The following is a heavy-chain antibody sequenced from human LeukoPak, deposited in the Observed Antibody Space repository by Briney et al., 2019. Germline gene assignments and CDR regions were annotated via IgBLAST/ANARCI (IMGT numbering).Heavy chain of an antibody. CDR2: IYSGGST. J-gene: IGHJ4*02. D-gene: IGHD3-22*01. V-gene: IGHV3-53*01. Sequence: GGSLRLSCAASGFTVSSNYMSWVRQAPGKGLEWVSVIYSGGSTYYADSVKGRFTISRDNSKNTLYLQMNSLRAEDTAVYYCARAYYYDSSGYYEYYFDYWGQGTLVTVSS. CDR3: ARAYYYDSSGYYEYYFDY. CDR1: GFTVSSNY.